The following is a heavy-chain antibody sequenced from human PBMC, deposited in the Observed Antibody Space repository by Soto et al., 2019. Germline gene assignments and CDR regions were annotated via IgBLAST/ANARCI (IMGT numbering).Heavy chain of an antibody. CDR3: ARAPETPPIFGGVRPYSLDF. CDR1: GGSISSGFSY. Sequence: SETLSLTCTVSGGSISSGFSYWSWIRQRPGKGLEWIGYIFYSDSFYYTPSLKGRVVILADTSKNQFTLKLSSVTDADTAVYYCARAPETPPIFGGVRPYSLDFWGREPWSPSPQ. D-gene: IGHD3-3*01. J-gene: IGHJ4*02. CDR2: IFYSDSF. V-gene: IGHV4-31*03.